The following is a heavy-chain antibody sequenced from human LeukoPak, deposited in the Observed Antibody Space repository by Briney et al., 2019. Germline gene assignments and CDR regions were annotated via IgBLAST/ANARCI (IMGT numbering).Heavy chain of an antibody. D-gene: IGHD3-22*01. CDR1: GFTFSTYA. V-gene: IGHV3-23*01. CDR2: ITGSGGST. J-gene: IGHJ4*02. CDR3: TKVFRYYGPFDY. Sequence: AGGSLRLSCAASGFTFSTYAMNWVRQAPGKGLEWVSTITGSGGSTYYADSVKGRFIISRDNSKNTLDLQMNSLRAEDTAVYYCTKVFRYYGPFDYWGQGILVTVSS.